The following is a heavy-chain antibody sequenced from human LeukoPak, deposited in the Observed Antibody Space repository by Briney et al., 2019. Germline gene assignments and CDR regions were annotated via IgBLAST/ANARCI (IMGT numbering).Heavy chain of an antibody. CDR3: ARDREPIDY. CDR2: INHSGST. V-gene: IGHV4-34*01. D-gene: IGHD1-14*01. CDR1: GGSFSGYY. Sequence: SETLSLTCAVYGGSFSGYYWSWIRQPPGKGLEWIGEINHSGSTNYNPSLKSRVTISVDTSKNQFSLKLSSVTAADTAVYYCARDREPIDYWGQGTLVTVSS. J-gene: IGHJ4*02.